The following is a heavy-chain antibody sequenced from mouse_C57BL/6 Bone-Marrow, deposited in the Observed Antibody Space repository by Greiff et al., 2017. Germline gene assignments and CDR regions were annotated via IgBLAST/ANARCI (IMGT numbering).Heavy chain of an antibody. D-gene: IGHD3-1*01. CDR2: INSEGGST. CDR3: AGHTARAPGYDMDY. CDR1: EYEIPSHD. J-gene: IGHJ4*01. Sequence: DVMLVESGGGLVQPGESLKLSCESNEYEIPSHDMSWVRKTPEKRLELVAAINSEGGSTYYPPTMERRFIISRDNTKKTLYLQKRSQRSEGTALYYCAGHTARAPGYDMDYWGQGTSVTVSS. V-gene: IGHV5-2*01.